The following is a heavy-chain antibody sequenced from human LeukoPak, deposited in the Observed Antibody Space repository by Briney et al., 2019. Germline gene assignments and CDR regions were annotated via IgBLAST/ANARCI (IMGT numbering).Heavy chain of an antibody. CDR1: GFTFSNYY. CDR2: IMQDGSEK. Sequence: GGSPRLSCAASGFTFSNYYMGWVRQAPGKGLEWVANIMQDGSEKYYVDSVKGRFTISRDNAKNSVYLQMNSLRAEDAALYYCARRRYGTGMDAWGQGTTVTVSS. CDR3: ARRRYGTGMDA. D-gene: IGHD3-10*01. V-gene: IGHV3-7*01. J-gene: IGHJ6*02.